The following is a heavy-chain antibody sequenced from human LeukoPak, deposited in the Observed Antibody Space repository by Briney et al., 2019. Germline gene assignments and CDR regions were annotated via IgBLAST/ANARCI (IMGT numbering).Heavy chain of an antibody. CDR2: IIPILGIA. J-gene: IGHJ4*02. CDR3: ASSTLGYCSGGSCLSDY. Sequence: ASVKVSCKASGGTFSSYAISWVRQAPGQGLEWMGRIIPILGIANYAQKFQGRVTITADKSTSTAYMELSSLRSEDTAVYYCASSTLGYCSGGSCLSDYWGQGTLVTVSS. CDR1: GGTFSSYA. V-gene: IGHV1-69*04. D-gene: IGHD2-15*01.